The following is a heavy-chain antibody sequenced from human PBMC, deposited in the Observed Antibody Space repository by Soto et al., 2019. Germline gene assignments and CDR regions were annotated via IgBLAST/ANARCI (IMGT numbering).Heavy chain of an antibody. CDR1: GGSISSGGYY. Sequence: SETLCLTCTVSGGSISSGGYYWSWIRQHPGKGLEWIGYIYYSGSTYYNPSLKSRVTISVDTSKNQFSLKLSSVPAADTAVYYCARADFYGAPYRCGQGTLVTVSS. CDR2: IYYSGST. CDR3: ARADFYGAPYR. J-gene: IGHJ5*02. V-gene: IGHV4-31*03. D-gene: IGHD4-17*01.